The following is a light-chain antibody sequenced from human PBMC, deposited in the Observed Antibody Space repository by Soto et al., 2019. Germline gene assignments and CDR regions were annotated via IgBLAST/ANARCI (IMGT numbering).Light chain of an antibody. V-gene: IGLV1-51*01. Sequence: QSVLTQPASVSAAPGQKVTISCSGSSSNIGHNYVSWYQQLPGTAPKLLIYDNNERPSGIPDRFSGSKSGTSATLGITGLQTGDEADYYCGTWDSSLSAGVFGGGTKLTVL. CDR3: GTWDSSLSAGV. CDR2: DNN. CDR1: SSNIGHNY. J-gene: IGLJ3*02.